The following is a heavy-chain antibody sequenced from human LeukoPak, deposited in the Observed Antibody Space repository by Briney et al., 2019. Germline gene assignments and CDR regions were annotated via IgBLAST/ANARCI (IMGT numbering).Heavy chain of an antibody. Sequence: GASVKVSCKSSGYTFTSYYMHWVRQAPGQGLEWMGIINPSGGSTSYAQKFQGRVTMTRDTSTSTVYMELSSLRSEDTAVYYCARAKTKEEYSYRPDFYYWGQGTLVTVSS. J-gene: IGHJ4*02. V-gene: IGHV1-46*01. CDR1: GYTFTSYY. CDR3: ARAKTKEEYSYRPDFYY. CDR2: INPSGGST. D-gene: IGHD5-18*01.